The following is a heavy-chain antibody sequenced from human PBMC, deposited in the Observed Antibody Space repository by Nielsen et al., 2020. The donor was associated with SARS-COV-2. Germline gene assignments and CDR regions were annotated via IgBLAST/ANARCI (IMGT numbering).Heavy chain of an antibody. CDR2: IKQDGSEK. J-gene: IGHJ6*02. D-gene: IGHD6-13*01. Sequence: GGSLRLSCAASGFTFSSYWMSWVRQAPGKGLEWVANIKQDGSEKYYVDSVKGRFTISRDNAKNSLYLQMNSLRAEDTAVYYCARGGAAADHYYYYGMDVWGQGTTVTVSS. CDR1: GFTFSSYW. CDR3: ARGGAAADHYYYYGMDV. V-gene: IGHV3-7*01.